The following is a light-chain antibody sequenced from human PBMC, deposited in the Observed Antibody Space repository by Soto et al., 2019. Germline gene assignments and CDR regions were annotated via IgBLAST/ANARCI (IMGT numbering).Light chain of an antibody. Sequence: QSALTQPASVSGSPGQSITISCTGTSSDVGGYNYVSWYQHHPGKAPKLMIYEVSNRPSGVSNRFSASKSDNTASLTISGLQAEDEADYYCSSYTYSSTRVFGTGTKVTVL. CDR1: SSDVGGYNY. J-gene: IGLJ1*01. CDR2: EVS. V-gene: IGLV2-14*01. CDR3: SSYTYSSTRV.